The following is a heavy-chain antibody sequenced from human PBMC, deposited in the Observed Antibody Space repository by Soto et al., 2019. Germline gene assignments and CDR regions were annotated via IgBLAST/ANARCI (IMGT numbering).Heavy chain of an antibody. J-gene: IGHJ3*01. V-gene: IGHV3-21*01. CDR1: GFTFSPSH. Sequence: EVQLVESGGGLVMPGGSLSLSCAASGFTFSPSHMNWVRQAPGKGLEWVTSINPKTRHISYAGSVRGRFTFSRDNSQKLLYLKTNNPTTEDAPVYYCARRYCGVVSCYHRREAFDVWCQATMVTVSS. CDR3: ARRYCGVVSCYHRREAFDV. D-gene: IGHD2-15*01. CDR2: INPKTRHI.